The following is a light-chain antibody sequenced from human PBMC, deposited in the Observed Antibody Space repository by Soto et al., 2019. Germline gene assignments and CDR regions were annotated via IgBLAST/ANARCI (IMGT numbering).Light chain of an antibody. Sequence: EIVLTQSPGTLSLSPGGRATLSCRASQRVSTFLAWYRQRPGQAPRLLISEASNRATGIPARFSGSGSGTDFTLTISSLEPEDFAVYYCQQSHNWPRTFGQGTKVDIK. CDR2: EAS. J-gene: IGKJ1*01. CDR3: QQSHNWPRT. V-gene: IGKV3-11*01. CDR1: QRVSTF.